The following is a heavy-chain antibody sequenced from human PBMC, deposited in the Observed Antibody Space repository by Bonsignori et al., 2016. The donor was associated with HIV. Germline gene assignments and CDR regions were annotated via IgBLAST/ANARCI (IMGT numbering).Heavy chain of an antibody. J-gene: IGHJ6*03. D-gene: IGHD6-13*01. CDR1: GGSISRYY. Sequence: SETLSLTCTVSGGSISRYYWTWIRQSAGKGLEWFGRIYSSGSTNFNPSLKSRLTMSVDTSKNQFSLKLSSVTAADTAVYYCARSGAPPGETPGIDYYYYYMDVWGKGTTVTVSS. CDR3: ARSGAPPGETPGIDYYYYYMDV. V-gene: IGHV4-4*07. CDR2: IYSSGST.